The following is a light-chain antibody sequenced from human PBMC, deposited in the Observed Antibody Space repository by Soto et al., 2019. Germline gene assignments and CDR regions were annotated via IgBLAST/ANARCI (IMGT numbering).Light chain of an antibody. V-gene: IGLV1-40*01. CDR2: GNS. CDR3: QSYDSSLRAYYV. Sequence: QPVLTQPPSVSGAPGQRVTISCTGSSSNIGAGYDVHWYQQLPGTAPKLLIYGNSNRPSGVPDRFSGSKSGTSASLAITGLQAEDEADYYCQSYDSSLRAYYVFGTGTKVTVL. CDR1: SSNIGAGYD. J-gene: IGLJ1*01.